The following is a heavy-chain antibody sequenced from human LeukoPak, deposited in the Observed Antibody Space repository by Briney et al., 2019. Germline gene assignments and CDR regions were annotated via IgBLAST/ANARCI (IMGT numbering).Heavy chain of an antibody. D-gene: IGHD1-7*01. V-gene: IGHV3-7*01. CDR3: ASMFNWNYGKDY. J-gene: IGHJ4*02. Sequence: GGSLRLSCVASGFIFSSSWMSWVRQAPGKGLEWVANIKQDGSEKDYADSVKGRFTISRDNAKNSLYLQMNSLRAEDTAVYYCASMFNWNYGKDYWGQGTLVTISS. CDR2: IKQDGSEK. CDR1: GFIFSSSW.